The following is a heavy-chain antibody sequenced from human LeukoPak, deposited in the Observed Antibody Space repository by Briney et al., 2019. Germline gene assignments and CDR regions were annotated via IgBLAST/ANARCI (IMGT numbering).Heavy chain of an antibody. D-gene: IGHD3-22*01. CDR2: ISYDGSNK. CDR3: ARDGGRYYDSSGYPVY. Sequence: PGGSLRLSCAASGFTFSSYAMHWVRQAPGKGLEWEAVISYDGSNKYYADSVKGRFTISRDNSKNTLYLQMNSLRAEDTAVYYCARDGGRYYDSSGYPVYWGQGTLVTVSS. CDR1: GFTFSSYA. J-gene: IGHJ4*02. V-gene: IGHV3-30-3*01.